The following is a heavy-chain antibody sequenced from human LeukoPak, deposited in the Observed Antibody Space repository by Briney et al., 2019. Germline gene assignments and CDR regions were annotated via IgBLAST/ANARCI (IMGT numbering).Heavy chain of an antibody. CDR3: ARAGYSSSWYSRYFDL. J-gene: IGHJ2*01. D-gene: IGHD6-13*01. CDR2: IGTAGEI. Sequence: GGSLRLSCPASGFTFSSYDMHWVRQATGKGLEWVSGIGTAGEIYYPGSVKGRFTIPREIAKNSLYLQMNRLSAGDTAVYYCARAGYSSSWYSRYFDLWGRGTLVTVSS. CDR1: GFTFSSYD. V-gene: IGHV3-13*01.